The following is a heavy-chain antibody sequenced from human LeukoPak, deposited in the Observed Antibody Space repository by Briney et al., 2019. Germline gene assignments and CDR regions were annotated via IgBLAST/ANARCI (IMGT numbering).Heavy chain of an antibody. V-gene: IGHV3-11*01. Sequence: GALRLSCAASGFTFSDYYMSWIRQTPGKGLEWISFISSRGNLIYYADSVKGRFTISRDNAKNSLYLQMNSLSAEDTAVYFCARDKGAWYFDYWGQGTLLTVSS. J-gene: IGHJ4*02. D-gene: IGHD4/OR15-4a*01. CDR1: GFTFSDYY. CDR3: ARDKGAWYFDY. CDR2: ISSRGNLI.